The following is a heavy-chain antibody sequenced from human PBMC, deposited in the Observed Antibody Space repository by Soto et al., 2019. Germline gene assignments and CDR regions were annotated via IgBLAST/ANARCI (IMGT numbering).Heavy chain of an antibody. V-gene: IGHV3-53*01. Sequence: GGSLRLSCAASGFTVSSNYMSWVRQALGKGLEWVSVIYSGGSTYYADSVKGRFTISRDNSKNTLYLQMNSLRAEDTAVYYCARPPNWGSAFDIWGQGTMVTVSS. CDR1: GFTVSSNY. J-gene: IGHJ3*02. CDR3: ARPPNWGSAFDI. D-gene: IGHD7-27*01. CDR2: IYSGGST.